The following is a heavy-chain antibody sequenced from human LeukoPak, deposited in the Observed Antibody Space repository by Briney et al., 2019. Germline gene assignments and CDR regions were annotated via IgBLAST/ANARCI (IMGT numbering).Heavy chain of an antibody. Sequence: ASVKVSCKASGYTFTGHYMHWVRQAPGQGLEWMGWINPKSGGPKFAQKFQGRVTMTRDTSISTAYMELSRLRPDDTAVYYCARVYDSSGYDAFDVWSQGTMVTVSS. CDR1: GYTFTGHY. V-gene: IGHV1-2*02. D-gene: IGHD3-22*01. CDR2: INPKSGGP. CDR3: ARVYDSSGYDAFDV. J-gene: IGHJ3*01.